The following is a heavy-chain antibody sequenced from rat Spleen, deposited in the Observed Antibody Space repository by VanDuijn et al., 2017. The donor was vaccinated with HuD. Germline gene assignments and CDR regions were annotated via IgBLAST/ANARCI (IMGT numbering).Heavy chain of an antibody. V-gene: IGHV2-6*01. CDR2: ISSGGST. Sequence: QVQLKESGPGLVQPSQTLSLTCTVSGFSLTSYTLSWVRQSPGKGLEWIGAISSGGSTYYNSALKSRLSISRDTSKSQVFLKMNSLQTEDTAMYFCARSSRDWGQGVMVTVSS. CDR1: GFSLTSYT. CDR3: ARSSRD. J-gene: IGHJ2*01.